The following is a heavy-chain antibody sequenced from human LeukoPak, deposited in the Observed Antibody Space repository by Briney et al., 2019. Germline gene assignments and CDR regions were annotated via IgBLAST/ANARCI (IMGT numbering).Heavy chain of an antibody. CDR1: GVSISSSY. CDR2: IHYTGNT. D-gene: IGHD2/OR15-2a*01. Sequence: SETLSLTCTVSGVSISSSYWSWIRQPPGKGLEWIGFIHYTGNTNHNPSLKNRVTISVDTSKNQFSLKLSSVTAADTATYYCAKYGQYNFDYWGQGTLVTVSS. CDR3: AKYGQYNFDY. V-gene: IGHV4-59*01. J-gene: IGHJ4*02.